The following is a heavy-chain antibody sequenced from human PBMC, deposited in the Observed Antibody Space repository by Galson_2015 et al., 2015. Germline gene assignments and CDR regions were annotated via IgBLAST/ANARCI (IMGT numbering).Heavy chain of an antibody. CDR2: IDPSDSYT. CDR1: GYSFTSYW. V-gene: IGHV5-10-1*01. J-gene: IGHJ6*02. Sequence: SGAEGKQPGESLRISCKGSGYSFTSYWISWVRQMPGKGLEWMGRIDPSDSYTNYSPSFQGHVTISADKSISTAYLQWSSLKASDTAMYYCARRRRAGPDYYGMDVWGQGTTVTVSS. CDR3: ARRRRAGPDYYGMDV.